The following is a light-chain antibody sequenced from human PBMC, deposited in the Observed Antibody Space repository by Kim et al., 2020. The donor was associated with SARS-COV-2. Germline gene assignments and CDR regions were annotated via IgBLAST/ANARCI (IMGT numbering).Light chain of an antibody. V-gene: IGLV1-44*01. Sequence: GQRVTISCSGSTSNIGSNTVNWYRQLPGTTPNLLIHTNNQRPSGVPDRFSGSKSGTSASLAISGLQSEDEGDYYCAAWDDSLTGPVFGGGTQLTVL. CDR1: TSNIGSNT. J-gene: IGLJ3*02. CDR2: TNN. CDR3: AAWDDSLTGPV.